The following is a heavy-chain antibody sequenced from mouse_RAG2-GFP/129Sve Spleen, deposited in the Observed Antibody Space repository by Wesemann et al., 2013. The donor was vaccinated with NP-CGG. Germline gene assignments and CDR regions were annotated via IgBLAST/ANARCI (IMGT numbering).Heavy chain of an antibody. V-gene: IGHV3-2*02. Sequence: DVQLQESGPGLVKPSQSLSLTCTVTGYSITSDYAWNWIRQFPGNKLEWMGYISYSGSTSYNPSLKSRISITRDTSKNQFFLQLNSVTTEDTATYYCARQGDYSSFAYWGQGTLVTVSA. CDR2: ISYSGST. CDR3: ARQGDYSSFAY. D-gene: IGHD2-13*01. CDR1: GYSITSDYA. J-gene: IGHJ3*01.